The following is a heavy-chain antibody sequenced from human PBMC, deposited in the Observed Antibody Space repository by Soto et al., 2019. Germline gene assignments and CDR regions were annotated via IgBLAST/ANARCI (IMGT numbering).Heavy chain of an antibody. D-gene: IGHD6-6*01. J-gene: IGHJ6*02. V-gene: IGHV4-30-2*01. CDR1: XGSISSGGYS. CDR2: IYHSGST. Sequence: PSETLSLTCAVSXGSISSGGYSWSWIRQPPGKGLEWIGYIYHSGSTYYNPSLKSRVTISVDRSKNQFSLKLSSVTAADTAVYYCARVVGSSSEQARAYYYYGMDVWGQGTTVT. CDR3: ARVVGSSSEQARAYYYYGMDV.